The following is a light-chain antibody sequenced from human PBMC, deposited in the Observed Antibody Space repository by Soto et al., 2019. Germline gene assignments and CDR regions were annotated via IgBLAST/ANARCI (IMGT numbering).Light chain of an antibody. CDR3: SSYTSSSTLV. V-gene: IGLV2-14*01. Sequence: QSALTQPASGSGSPGQSITISCTGTSSDVGGYNYVSWYQQHPGKAPKLMIYDVSNRPSGVSNRFSGSKSGNTASLTISGLQAEDEADYYCSSYTSSSTLVLGGGTKVTVL. CDR1: SSDVGGYNY. J-gene: IGLJ2*01. CDR2: DVS.